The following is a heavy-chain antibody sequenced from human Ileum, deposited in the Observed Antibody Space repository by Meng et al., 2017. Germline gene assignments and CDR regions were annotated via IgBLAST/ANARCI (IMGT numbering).Heavy chain of an antibody. CDR2: IYWDDDT. D-gene: IGHD5-18*01. V-gene: IGHV2-5*02. J-gene: IGHJ4*02. CDR3: GNWDRFGYVNTDY. Sequence: QVPVLEPAPTLVQPTRTLPLTCTVSGFSLSSSGVGVGWIRQDPVKALEWLAPIYWDDDTRYRASLKRRLTITKDTLKKQVVITMTNMEPVDTATYNCGNWDRFGYVNTDYWGQGTLVTVSS. CDR1: GFSLSSSGVG.